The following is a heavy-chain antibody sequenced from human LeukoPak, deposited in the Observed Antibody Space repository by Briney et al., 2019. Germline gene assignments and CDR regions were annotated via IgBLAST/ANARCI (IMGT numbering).Heavy chain of an antibody. V-gene: IGHV1-69*05. CDR1: GGTLSSYA. J-gene: IGHJ4*02. CDR3: ASSYGRWLQLSCDY. CDR2: IIPIFGTA. Sequence: GSSVKVSCKASGGTLSSYAISWVRQAPGQGLEWMGRIIPIFGTANYAQKFQGRVTITTDESTSTAYMELSSLRSEDTAVYYCASSYGRWLQLSCDYWGQGTLVTVSS. D-gene: IGHD5-24*01.